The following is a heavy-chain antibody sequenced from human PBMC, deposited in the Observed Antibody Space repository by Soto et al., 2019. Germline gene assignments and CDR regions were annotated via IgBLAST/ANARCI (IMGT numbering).Heavy chain of an antibody. CDR2: ISWDGGSI. V-gene: IGHV3-43*01. CDR3: AKEGNGGASLDS. D-gene: IGHD2-21*01. J-gene: IGHJ5*01. Sequence: GGSLRLSCEASGFTFDGYMMHWVRQAPGKGLEWISLISWDGGSIDYADSIKGRFTVSRDNSKNSLFLDMHSLETEDTAVYYCAKEGNGGASLDSWGQGTLVTVSS. CDR1: GFTFDGYM.